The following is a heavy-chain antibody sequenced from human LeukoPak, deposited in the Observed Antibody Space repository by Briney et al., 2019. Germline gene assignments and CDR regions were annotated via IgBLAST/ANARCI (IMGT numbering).Heavy chain of an antibody. V-gene: IGHV3-33*01. CDR3: ARASRRYFDWLLDY. Sequence: GGSLRLSCAASGFTFSSYGMHWVRQAPGKGLEWVAVIWYDGSNKYYADSVKGRFTISRDNSKNTLYLQMNSLRAEDTAVYYCARASRRYFDWLLDYWGQGTLVTVSS. D-gene: IGHD3-9*01. CDR1: GFTFSSYG. J-gene: IGHJ4*02. CDR2: IWYDGSNK.